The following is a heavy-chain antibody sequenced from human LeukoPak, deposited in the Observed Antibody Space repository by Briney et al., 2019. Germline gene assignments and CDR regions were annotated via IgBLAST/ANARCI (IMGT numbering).Heavy chain of an antibody. Sequence: GGSLRLSCAASGFTFSSYSMNWVRQAPGKGLEWVSSISSSSSYIYYADSVKGRFTISRDNAKNSLYLQMNSLRAEDTAVYYCAKDGVDDILTHFDYWGQGTLVTVSS. CDR1: GFTFSSYS. J-gene: IGHJ4*02. CDR3: AKDGVDDILTHFDY. D-gene: IGHD3-9*01. V-gene: IGHV3-21*04. CDR2: ISSSSSYI.